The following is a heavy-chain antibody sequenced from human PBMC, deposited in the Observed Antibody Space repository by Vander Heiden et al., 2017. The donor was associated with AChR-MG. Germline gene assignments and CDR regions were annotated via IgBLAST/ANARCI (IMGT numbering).Heavy chain of an antibody. CDR1: GGSISSYY. CDR3: ARVKGGYAGY. V-gene: IGHV4-59*01. D-gene: IGHD5-12*01. CDR2: IYYSGST. Sequence: QVQLQESGPGLVKPSETLSLTCAVPGGSISSYYWSWIRQPPGKGLEWIGYIYYSGSTNYNPSLKSRVTISVDTSKNQFSLKLSSVTAADTAVYYCARVKGGYAGYWGQGTLVTVSS. J-gene: IGHJ4*02.